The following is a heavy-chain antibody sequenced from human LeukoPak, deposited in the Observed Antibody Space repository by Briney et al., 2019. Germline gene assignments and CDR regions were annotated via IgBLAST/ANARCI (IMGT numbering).Heavy chain of an antibody. Sequence: GGSLRLSCAASGFTFSNAWMSWVRQAPGKGLEWVGRIKSKTDGGTTDYAAPVKGRFTISRDDSKNTLYLQMNSLKTEDTAVYYCTTEIAAAGRIDYWGRGTLVTVSS. V-gene: IGHV3-15*01. J-gene: IGHJ4*02. CDR2: IKSKTDGGTT. D-gene: IGHD6-13*01. CDR3: TTEIAAAGRIDY. CDR1: GFTFSNAW.